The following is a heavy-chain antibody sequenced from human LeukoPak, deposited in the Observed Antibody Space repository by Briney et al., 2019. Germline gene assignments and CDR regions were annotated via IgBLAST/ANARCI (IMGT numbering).Heavy chain of an antibody. CDR2: INHSGST. Sequence: PETLSLTCAVYGGSFSGYYWSWIRQPPGKGLEWIGEINHSGSTNYNPSLKSRVTISVDTSKNQFSLKLSSVTAADTAVYYCARGRGPTRALEKDIVVVPAEVGFDYWGQGTLVTVSS. V-gene: IGHV4-34*01. CDR1: GGSFSGYY. D-gene: IGHD2-2*01. J-gene: IGHJ4*02. CDR3: ARGRGPTRALEKDIVVVPAEVGFDY.